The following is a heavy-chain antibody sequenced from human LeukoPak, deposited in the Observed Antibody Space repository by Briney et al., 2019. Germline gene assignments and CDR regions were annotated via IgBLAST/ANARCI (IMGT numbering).Heavy chain of an antibody. J-gene: IGHJ4*02. V-gene: IGHV3-33*01. CDR2: IWYDGSNK. CDR3: ARDGPGYYFDY. CDR1: GFTFSSNG. D-gene: IGHD1-14*01. Sequence: GGSLRPSCAASGFTFSSNGMHWVRQAPGKGLEWVAVIWYDGSNKYYADSVKGRFTISRDNSKNTLYLQMNSLRAEDAAVYYCARDGPGYYFDYWGQGTLVTVSS.